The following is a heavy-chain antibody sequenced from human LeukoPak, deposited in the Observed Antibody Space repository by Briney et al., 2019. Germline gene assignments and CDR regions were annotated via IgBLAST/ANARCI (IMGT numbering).Heavy chain of an antibody. D-gene: IGHD6-13*01. J-gene: IGHJ4*02. Sequence: ASVKVSCKASGYTFTGYYMHWVRQAPGQGLEWMGWINPNSGGTNYAQKFQGRVTMTRDTSISTAYMELSRLRSDDTAVYYCVRASGGSSWYRGWGQGTLVTVSS. CDR1: GYTFTGYY. CDR2: INPNSGGT. CDR3: VRASGGSSWYRG. V-gene: IGHV1-2*02.